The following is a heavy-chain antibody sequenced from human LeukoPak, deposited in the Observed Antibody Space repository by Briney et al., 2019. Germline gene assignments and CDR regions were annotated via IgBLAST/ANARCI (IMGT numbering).Heavy chain of an antibody. CDR3: AREGPTIQLWYSWFDP. Sequence: ASVKVSCKASGYTFTSYGISWVRQAPGQGLEWMGWISAYNGNTNYAQKLQGRVTMTTDTSTSTAYMELRSLRSDDTAVYYCAREGPTIQLWYSWFDPWGQRTLVTVSS. CDR2: ISAYNGNT. CDR1: GYTFTSYG. V-gene: IGHV1-18*01. J-gene: IGHJ5*02. D-gene: IGHD5-18*01.